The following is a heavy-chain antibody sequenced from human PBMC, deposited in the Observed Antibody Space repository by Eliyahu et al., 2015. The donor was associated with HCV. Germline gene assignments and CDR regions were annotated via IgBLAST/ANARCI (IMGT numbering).Heavy chain of an antibody. J-gene: IGHJ4*02. CDR1: GFNLENNA. Sequence: EVQLLESGGXLVQPGGSLRLSCAVSGFNLENNAMXWVRQXPRKGLEWVPAISLGGDATYYADSVKGRFTISRDTSKNTLYLQMNSLRAEDTAIYYCAKETNPNDYWGQGTLVTVSS. CDR2: ISLGGDAT. CDR3: AKETNPNDY. V-gene: IGHV3-23*01.